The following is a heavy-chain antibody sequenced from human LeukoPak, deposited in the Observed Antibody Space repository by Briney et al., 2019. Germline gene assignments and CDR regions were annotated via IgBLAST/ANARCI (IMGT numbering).Heavy chain of an antibody. Sequence: GRSLRLSCAASGFTFSSYGMHWVRQAPGKGLEWVAVISDDGSNEYYVDSVKGRFTISRDNSKNTLYLQMNSLRAEDTAVYYCAKPVVAATHFDYWGQGTLVTVSS. CDR1: GFTFSSYG. V-gene: IGHV3-30*18. D-gene: IGHD2-15*01. J-gene: IGHJ4*02. CDR2: ISDDGSNE. CDR3: AKPVVAATHFDY.